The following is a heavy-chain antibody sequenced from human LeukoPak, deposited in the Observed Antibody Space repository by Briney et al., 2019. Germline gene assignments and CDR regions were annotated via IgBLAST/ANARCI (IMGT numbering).Heavy chain of an antibody. V-gene: IGHV1-8*01. CDR2: MNPNTGNS. CDR1: GYTFTNYD. Sequence: ASVKVSCKASGYTFTNYDIHWVRQATGQRLEWMGWMNPNTGNSGYAQKFQGRVTMTRNTSTDTAYMELSSLRSEDTALYYCARSLYYYGMDVWGQGTTVSVFS. J-gene: IGHJ6*02. CDR3: ARSLYYYGMDV.